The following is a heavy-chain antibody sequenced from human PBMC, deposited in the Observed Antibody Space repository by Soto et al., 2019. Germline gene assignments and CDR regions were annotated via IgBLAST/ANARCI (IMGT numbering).Heavy chain of an antibody. CDR1: GYTFTGYY. J-gene: IGHJ6*02. CDR3: ARAANCSSTSCRNPYYGMDV. CDR2: INPNSGGT. Sequence: ASVKVSCKASGYTFTGYYMHWVRQAPGQGPEWMGWINPNSGGTNYAQKFQGWVTMTRDTSISTAYMELSRLRSDDTAVYYCARAANCSSTSCRNPYYGMDVWGQGTTVTVSS. V-gene: IGHV1-2*04. D-gene: IGHD2-2*01.